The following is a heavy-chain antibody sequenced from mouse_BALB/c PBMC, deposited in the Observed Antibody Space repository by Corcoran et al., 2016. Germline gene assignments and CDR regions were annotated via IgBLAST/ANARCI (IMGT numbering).Heavy chain of an antibody. Sequence: EVLLQQSGPELVKPGASVKIPCKASGYTFTDYNMDWVKQSHGKSLEWIGDINPNNGGTIYNQKFKGKATLTVDKSSSTAYMELRSLTSEDTAVYYRASRPQEILVFAYWGQGTLVTVSA. CDR2: INPNNGGT. J-gene: IGHJ3*01. CDR1: GYTFTDYN. CDR3: ASRPQEILVFAY. V-gene: IGHV1-18*01. D-gene: IGHD2-2*01.